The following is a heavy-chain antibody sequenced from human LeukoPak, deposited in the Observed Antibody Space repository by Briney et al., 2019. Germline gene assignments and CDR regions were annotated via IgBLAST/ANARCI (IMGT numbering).Heavy chain of an antibody. CDR3: AKGPSTYYYDSSGLDFDY. V-gene: IGHV3-30*02. D-gene: IGHD3-22*01. J-gene: IGHJ4*02. CDR2: IWYGGSNK. Sequence: GGSLRLSCAASGFTFSSYGMHWVRQAPGKGLEWVAVIWYGGSNKYYADSVKGRFTISRDNSKNTLYLQMNSLRAEDTAVYYCAKGPSTYYYDSSGLDFDYWGQGTLVTVSS. CDR1: GFTFSSYG.